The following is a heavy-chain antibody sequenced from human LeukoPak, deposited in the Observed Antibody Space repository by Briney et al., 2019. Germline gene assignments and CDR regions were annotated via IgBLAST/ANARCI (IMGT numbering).Heavy chain of an antibody. D-gene: IGHD3-22*01. J-gene: IGHJ4*02. V-gene: IGHV1-69*05. CDR3: ARGDYDAYYFDY. Sequence: ASVKVSCKASGGTFSSYAISRVRQAPGQGPEWMGGIIPIFGTANYAQKFQGRVTITTDESTSTAYMELSSLRSEDTAVYYCARGDYDAYYFDYWGQGTLVTVSS. CDR2: IIPIFGTA. CDR1: GGTFSSYA.